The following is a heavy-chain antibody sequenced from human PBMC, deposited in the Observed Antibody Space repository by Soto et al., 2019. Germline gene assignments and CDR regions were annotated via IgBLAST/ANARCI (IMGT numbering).Heavy chain of an antibody. CDR2: IYYTGST. CDR1: GAAFSSSRYY. D-gene: IGHD6-19*01. Sequence: SETLSLTCTVSGAAFSSSRYYWGWIRQPPGKGLEWIGSIYYTGSTYHNPSLQSRVTLSVDTPQNQCSLKLSSVTAADTAVYFCERHIFMPVAGSSFDYWGLGTLVTVSS. CDR3: ERHIFMPVAGSSFDY. J-gene: IGHJ4*01. V-gene: IGHV4-39*01.